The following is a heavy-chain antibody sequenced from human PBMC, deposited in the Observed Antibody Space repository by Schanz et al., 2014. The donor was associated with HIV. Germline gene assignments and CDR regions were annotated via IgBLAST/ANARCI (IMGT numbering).Heavy chain of an antibody. CDR2: VIGSGVRT. J-gene: IGHJ3*02. D-gene: IGHD3-22*01. CDR3: VHDDSDNDGFEM. CDR1: GFTFTNHA. Sequence: EVHLLESGGGLAQPGGSLTLSCAASGFTFTNHALSWVRQAPGRGLEWVSTVIGSGVRTIYADSVKGRFTISRDNAANSLFLQMNSLRAEDTAVYYCVHDDSDNDGFEMWGQGTMVTVSS. V-gene: IGHV3-23*01.